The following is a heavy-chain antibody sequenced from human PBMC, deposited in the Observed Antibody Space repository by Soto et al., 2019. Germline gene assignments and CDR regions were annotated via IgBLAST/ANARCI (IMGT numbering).Heavy chain of an antibody. Sequence: PSETLSLTCTVSGGSVSSGGYYWSWIRQPPGKGLEWIGYIHDSGSTHYNPSLKSRVTISVDTSKNQFSLKLNSVIAADTAVYYCARDRGHHDSTGYYQAPFDYWGLGTLVTVSS. CDR3: ARDRGHHDSTGYYQAPFDY. CDR2: IHDSGST. V-gene: IGHV4-61*08. J-gene: IGHJ4*02. CDR1: GGSVSSGGYY. D-gene: IGHD3-22*01.